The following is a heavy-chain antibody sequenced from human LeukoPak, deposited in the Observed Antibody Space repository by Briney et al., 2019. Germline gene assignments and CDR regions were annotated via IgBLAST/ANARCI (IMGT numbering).Heavy chain of an antibody. V-gene: IGHV4-30-4*08. CDR1: GGSISSGDYY. CDR2: IYYSGST. D-gene: IGHD3-3*01. J-gene: IGHJ4*02. Sequence: PSQTLSLTCTVSGGSISSGDYYWSWIRQPPGKGLEWIGYIYYSGSTYYNPSLKSRVTISVDTSKNQFSLKLSSVTAADTAVYYCARGPDDFWSGPRIWGQGTLATVSS. CDR3: ARGPDDFWSGPRI.